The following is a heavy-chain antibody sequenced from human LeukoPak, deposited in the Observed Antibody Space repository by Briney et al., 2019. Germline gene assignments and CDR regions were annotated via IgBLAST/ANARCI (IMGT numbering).Heavy chain of an antibody. Sequence: GGSLRLSCAASGFTFSNAWMSWVRQAPGKGLEWVGRIKSKTDGGTTDYAAPVKGRFTISRDDSKNTLYLQMNNLKTEDTAVYYCTTAPHCSGGSCYQAGDAFDIWGQGTMVTVSS. CDR2: IKSKTDGGTT. J-gene: IGHJ3*02. V-gene: IGHV3-15*01. CDR1: GFTFSNAW. CDR3: TTAPHCSGGSCYQAGDAFDI. D-gene: IGHD2-15*01.